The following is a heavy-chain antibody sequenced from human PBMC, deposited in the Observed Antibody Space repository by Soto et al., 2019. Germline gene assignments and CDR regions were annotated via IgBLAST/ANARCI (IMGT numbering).Heavy chain of an antibody. V-gene: IGHV3-30*18. CDR2: ISYDESDK. D-gene: IGHD2-2*01. CDR3: AKVTGYCSCSNCRRDYYYYYGMDV. CDR1: GFTFSNYG. J-gene: IGHJ6*02. Sequence: QVQLVESGGGMVQRGRSLRPSHAASGFTFSNYGMHWLRHAPGKRLEWVAVISYDESDKYCADSVNGRFSISRDNSKNTLSLLMNSLRGEDTAVIYCAKVTGYCSCSNCRRDYYYYYGMDVWGLGTTVTVSS.